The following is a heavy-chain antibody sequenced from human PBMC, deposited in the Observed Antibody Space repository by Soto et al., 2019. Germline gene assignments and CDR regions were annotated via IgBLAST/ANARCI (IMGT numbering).Heavy chain of an antibody. J-gene: IGHJ4*02. CDR2: IWYDGSNK. D-gene: IGHD2-2*01. CDR1: GFIFSSYG. Sequence: GGSLRLSCAASGFIFSSYGMHWVRQAPGKGLEWVAVIWYDGSNKYYADSVKGRFTISRDNSKNTLYLQMNSLRAEDTAVYYCARESGIVVVPKGFDYWGQGTLVTVSS. CDR3: ARESGIVVVPKGFDY. V-gene: IGHV3-33*01.